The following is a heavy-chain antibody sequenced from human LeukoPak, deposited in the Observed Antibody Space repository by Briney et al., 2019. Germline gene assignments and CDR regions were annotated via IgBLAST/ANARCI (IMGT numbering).Heavy chain of an antibody. V-gene: IGHV1-69*13. Sequence: GASVNVSCKASGGTFSSYAIGWVRQAPGQGLEWMGGIIPIFGTANYAQKFQGRVTITADESTSTAYMELSSLRSEDTAVYYCARETPTQLLQWPVRGSYGMDVWGQGTTVTVSS. J-gene: IGHJ6*02. CDR1: GGTFSSYA. D-gene: IGHD2-2*01. CDR3: ARETPTQLLQWPVRGSYGMDV. CDR2: IIPIFGTA.